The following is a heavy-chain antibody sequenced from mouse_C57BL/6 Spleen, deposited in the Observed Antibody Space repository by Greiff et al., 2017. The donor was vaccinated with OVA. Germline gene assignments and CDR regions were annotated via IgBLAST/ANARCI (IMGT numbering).Heavy chain of an antibody. Sequence: VHVKQSGPELVKPGASVKISCKASGYSFTDYNMNWVKQSNGKSLEWIGVINPNYGTTSYNQKFKGKATLTVDQSSSTAYMQLNSLTSEDSAVYYCARVDSYDTWFAYWGQGTLVTVSA. CDR1: GYSFTDYN. CDR2: INPNYGTT. D-gene: IGHD2-12*01. CDR3: ARVDSYDTWFAY. V-gene: IGHV1-39*01. J-gene: IGHJ3*01.